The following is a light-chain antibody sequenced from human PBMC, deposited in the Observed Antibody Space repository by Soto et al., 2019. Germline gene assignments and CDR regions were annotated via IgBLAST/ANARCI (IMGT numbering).Light chain of an antibody. V-gene: IGKV3-15*01. CDR1: ESVSSN. CDR2: GAS. CDR3: PQHSKWPRT. Sequence: IVMTQSPATLSVSPGRGATLSCRASESVSSNLAWYQQKPGQAPRLLFYGASTRATDVPARFSGTGSGTEFTLTISSLQSEDFAVYYCPQHSKWPRTFGQGTNVDI. J-gene: IGKJ1*01.